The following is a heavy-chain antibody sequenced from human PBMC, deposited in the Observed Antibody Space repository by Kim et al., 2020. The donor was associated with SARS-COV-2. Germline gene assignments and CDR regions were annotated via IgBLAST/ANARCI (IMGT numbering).Heavy chain of an antibody. CDR2: IYYSGST. V-gene: IGHV4-59*01. J-gene: IGHJ2*01. CDR3: AREGYSRGRYFDL. CDR1: GGSISSYY. D-gene: IGHD6-13*01. Sequence: SETLSLTCTVSGGSISSYYWSWIRQPPGKGLEWIGYIYYSGSTNYNPSLKSRVTISVDTSKNQFSLKLSSVTAADTAVYYCAREGYSRGRYFDLWGRGTLVTVSS.